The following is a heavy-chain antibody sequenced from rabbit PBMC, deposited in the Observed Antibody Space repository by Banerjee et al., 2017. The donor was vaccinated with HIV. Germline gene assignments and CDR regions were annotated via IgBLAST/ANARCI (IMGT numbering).Heavy chain of an antibody. CDR1: GFSFSSRYY. J-gene: IGHJ3*01. CDR3: ARDLPNIVSLDL. Sequence: QSLEESGGDLVKPGASLTLTCTASGFSFSSRYYMCWVRQAPGKGLEWITCIDTGSSGSTYYASWAKGRFTISKTSSTTVTLQMTSLTAADTATYFCARDLPNIVSLDLWGQGTLVTVS. CDR2: IDTGSSGST. D-gene: IGHD2-1*01. V-gene: IGHV1S40*01.